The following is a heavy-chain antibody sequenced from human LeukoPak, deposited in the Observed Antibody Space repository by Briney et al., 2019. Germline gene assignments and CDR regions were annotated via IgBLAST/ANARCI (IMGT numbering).Heavy chain of an antibody. V-gene: IGHV3-15*01. Sequence: KPGGSLRLSCAASGFTFSDAWMSWVRQAPGKGLEWVGRIKTKTDGETTDYAAPVKGRFTISRNDSQNTVYLQMNSLKTEDTAMYYCTTARVGYWGQGTLATVSS. CDR3: TTARVGY. CDR1: GFTFSDAW. CDR2: IKTKTDGETT. D-gene: IGHD2-15*01. J-gene: IGHJ4*02.